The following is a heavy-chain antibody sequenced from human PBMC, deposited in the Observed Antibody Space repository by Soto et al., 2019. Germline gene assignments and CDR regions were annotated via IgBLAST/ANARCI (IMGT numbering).Heavy chain of an antibody. D-gene: IGHD5-18*01. CDR1: GFTFSSYA. Sequence: SLRLYCAASGFTFSSYAMSWVRQAPGKGLEWVSAISGSGGSTYYADSVKGRFTISRDNSKNTLYLQMNSLRAEDTAVYYCAKGTQRPGYRYGEGPFDYWVQGTLVTVSS. CDR3: AKGTQRPGYRYGEGPFDY. V-gene: IGHV3-23*01. CDR2: ISGSGGST. J-gene: IGHJ4*02.